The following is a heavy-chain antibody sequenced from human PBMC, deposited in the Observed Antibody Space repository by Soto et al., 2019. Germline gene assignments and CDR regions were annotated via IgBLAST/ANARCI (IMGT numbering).Heavy chain of an antibody. CDR2: IWYDGSNK. V-gene: IGHV3-33*01. CDR1: GFTFSSYG. CDR3: ARDKYSSSEGHYYYGMDV. Sequence: GGSLRLSCAASGFTFSSYGMHWVRQAPGKGPEWVAVIWYDGSNKYYADSVKGRFTISRDNSKNTLYLQMNSLRAEDTAVYCCARDKYSSSEGHYYYGMDVWGQGTTVTVSS. J-gene: IGHJ6*02. D-gene: IGHD6-19*01.